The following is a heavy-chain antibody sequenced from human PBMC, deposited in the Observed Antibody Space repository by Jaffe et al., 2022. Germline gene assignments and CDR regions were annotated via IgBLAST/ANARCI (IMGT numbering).Heavy chain of an antibody. CDR1: GFTFGDYA. D-gene: IGHD2-8*02. J-gene: IGHJ3*02. Sequence: EVQLVESGGGLVQPGRSLRLSCTASGFTFGDYAMSWFRQAPGKGLEWVGFIRSKAYGGTTEYAASVKGRFTISRDDSKSIAYLQMNSLKTEDTAVYYCTRVPPYCTGGVCYVRWSWDAFDIWGQGTMVTVSS. V-gene: IGHV3-49*03. CDR2: IRSKAYGGTT. CDR3: TRVPPYCTGGVCYVRWSWDAFDI.